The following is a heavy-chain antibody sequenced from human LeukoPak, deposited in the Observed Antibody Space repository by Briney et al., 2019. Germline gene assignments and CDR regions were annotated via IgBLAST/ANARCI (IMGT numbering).Heavy chain of an antibody. CDR2: IYTSGST. Sequence: SQTLSLTCTVSGGSISSGSYYWSWIRQPAGKGLEWIGRIYTSGSTNYNPSLKSRVTISVDTSKNQFSLKLSSVTAADTAVYYCARDPTGKQQLGPHTFDPWGQGTLVTVSS. D-gene: IGHD6-13*01. CDR3: ARDPTGKQQLGPHTFDP. CDR1: GGSISSGSYY. V-gene: IGHV4-61*02. J-gene: IGHJ5*02.